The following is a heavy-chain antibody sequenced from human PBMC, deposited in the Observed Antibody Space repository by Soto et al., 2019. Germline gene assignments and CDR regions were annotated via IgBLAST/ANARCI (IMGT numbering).Heavy chain of an antibody. CDR1: GYTFTGYY. D-gene: IGHD6-6*01. CDR2: INPNSGGT. J-gene: IGHJ6*02. Sequence: QVQLVQSGAEVKKPGASVEVSCKASGYTFTGYYMHWVRQAPGQGLEWMGWINPNSGGTNYAQKFQGWVTMTRDTSISTAYMELSRLRSDDTAVYYCARAYSSSSRMVYYYYYGMDVWGQGTTVTVSS. CDR3: ARAYSSSSRMVYYYYYGMDV. V-gene: IGHV1-2*04.